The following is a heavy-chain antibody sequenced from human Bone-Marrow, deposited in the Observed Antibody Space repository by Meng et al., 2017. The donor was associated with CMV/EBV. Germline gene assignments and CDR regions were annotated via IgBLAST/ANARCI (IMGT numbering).Heavy chain of an antibody. CDR2: IYYSGST. CDR1: GGSISSSSYY. Sequence: SETLSLTCTVSGGSISSSSYYWGWIRQPPGKGLEWIGSIYYSGSTYYNPSLKSRVTISVDTSKNQFSLQLNSVTPEDTAVYYCARDLYYYDSSGYYHPTLDYWGQGTLVAFSS. D-gene: IGHD3-22*01. CDR3: ARDLYYYDSSGYYHPTLDY. J-gene: IGHJ4*02. V-gene: IGHV4-39*02.